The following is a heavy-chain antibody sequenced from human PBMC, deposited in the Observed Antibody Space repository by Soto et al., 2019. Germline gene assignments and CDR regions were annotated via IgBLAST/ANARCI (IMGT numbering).Heavy chain of an antibody. CDR1: GGSISSGDYY. CDR3: ARVVRFCSSPSCRGRSGFDP. D-gene: IGHD2-2*01. J-gene: IGHJ5*02. V-gene: IGHV4-30-4*01. CDR2: MFYTGAT. Sequence: PSETLSLTCSVSGGSISSGDYYWSWIRQPPGKGLGWIGYMFYTGATYDDPSLKSRITISMDTSKNQFSLRLTSVTAADRAEYHCARVVRFCSSPSCRGRSGFDPWGQGTRVT.